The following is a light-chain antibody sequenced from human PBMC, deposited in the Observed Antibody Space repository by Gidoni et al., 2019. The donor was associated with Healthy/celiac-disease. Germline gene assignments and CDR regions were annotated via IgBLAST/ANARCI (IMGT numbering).Light chain of an antibody. CDR1: SSNIGAGYD. CDR2: GNS. CDR3: QSYDSSLSGSRV. V-gene: IGLV1-40*01. J-gene: IGLJ3*02. Sequence: QSVLTQPPSVSGAPGQRVTISCTGNSSNIGAGYDVPWYQQLPGTAPKLLIYGNSNRPSRVPDRFSGSKSGTSASLAITGLQAEDEADYYCQSYDSSLSGSRVFGGGTKLTVL.